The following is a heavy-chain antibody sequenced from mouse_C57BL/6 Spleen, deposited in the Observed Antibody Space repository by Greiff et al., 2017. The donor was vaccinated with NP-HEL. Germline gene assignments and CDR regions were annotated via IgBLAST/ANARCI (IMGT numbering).Heavy chain of an antibody. CDR1: GYTFTDYN. CDR3: ARRRQLRLYFDY. CDR2: INPNNGGT. Sequence: LVEPGASVKIPCKASGYTFTDYNMYWVKQSHGKSLEWIGDINPNNGGTIYNQKFKGKATLTVDKSSSTAYMELRSLTSEDTAVYYCARRRQLRLYFDYWGQGTTLTVSS. J-gene: IGHJ2*01. V-gene: IGHV1-18*01. D-gene: IGHD3-2*02.